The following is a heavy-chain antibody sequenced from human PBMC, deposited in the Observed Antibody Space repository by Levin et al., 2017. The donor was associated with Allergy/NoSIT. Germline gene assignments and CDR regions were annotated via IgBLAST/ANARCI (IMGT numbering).Heavy chain of an antibody. J-gene: IGHJ4*02. CDR2: ISAYNGNT. CDR3: ARDRYYDDVWGSYRYTSTPYYLDY. CDR1: GYTFTSYG. V-gene: IGHV1-18*01. Sequence: EASVKVSCKASGYTFTSYGISWVRQAPGQGLEWMGWISAYNGNTNYAQKLQGRVTMTTDTSTSTAYMELRSLRSDDTAVYYCARDRYYDDVWGSYRYTSTPYYLDYWGQGTLVTVSS. D-gene: IGHD3-16*02.